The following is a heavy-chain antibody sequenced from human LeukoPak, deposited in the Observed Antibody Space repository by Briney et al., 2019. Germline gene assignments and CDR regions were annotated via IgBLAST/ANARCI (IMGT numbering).Heavy chain of an antibody. D-gene: IGHD1-26*01. V-gene: IGHV3-53*01. CDR3: AGSGSYGQYYLDY. CDR1: GFTVSSNY. Sequence: GGSLRLSCAASGFTVSSNYTSWVRQAPGKGLEWVSVIYSGGSTYYADSVKGRFTISRDNSKNTLYLQMNSLRAEDTAVYYCAGSGSYGQYYLDYWGQGTLVTVSS. CDR2: IYSGGST. J-gene: IGHJ4*02.